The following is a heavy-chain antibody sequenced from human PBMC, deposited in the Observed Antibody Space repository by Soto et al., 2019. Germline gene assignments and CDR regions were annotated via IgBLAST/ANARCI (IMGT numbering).Heavy chain of an antibody. CDR1: GFSFSSYW. Sequence: EVQVVESGGGLVQPGGSLRLSCEVSGFSFSSYWMSSVRQAPGKGLEWVANIKKDGSEKYYVDSVKGRFTISRDNAKNSLYLQMTSLRAEDTAVYYSVGDGMDVWGQATTVTVSS. CDR2: IKKDGSEK. J-gene: IGHJ6*02. V-gene: IGHV3-7*01. D-gene: IGHD3-10*01. CDR3: VGDGMDV.